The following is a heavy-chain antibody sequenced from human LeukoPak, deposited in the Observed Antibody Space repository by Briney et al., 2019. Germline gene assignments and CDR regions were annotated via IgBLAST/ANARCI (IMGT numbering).Heavy chain of an antibody. D-gene: IGHD6-19*01. Sequence: PSETLSLTCAVYGGSFSGYYWSWIRQPPGKGLEWIGEINHSGSTNYNPSLKSRVTISVDTSKNQFSLKLSSVTAADTAVYYCARGYSSGHFDYWGQGTPVTVSS. V-gene: IGHV4-34*01. CDR1: GGSFSGYY. CDR3: ARGYSSGHFDY. CDR2: INHSGST. J-gene: IGHJ4*02.